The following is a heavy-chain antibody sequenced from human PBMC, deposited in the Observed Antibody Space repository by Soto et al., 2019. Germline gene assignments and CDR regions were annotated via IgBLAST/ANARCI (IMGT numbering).Heavy chain of an antibody. CDR3: ATVQYADTAMVKVYYYGIDV. Sequence: SETLSLTCAVSGGSISSGTWWSWVRQSPGRGLEWIGEIYHSGSPNYNPSLKSRVTMSVDKSKNLFSLSLSSVTAADSAVYYCATVQYADTAMVKVYYYGIDVWGQGTTVTVSS. CDR1: GGSISSGTW. D-gene: IGHD5-18*01. V-gene: IGHV4-4*02. CDR2: IYHSGSP. J-gene: IGHJ6*02.